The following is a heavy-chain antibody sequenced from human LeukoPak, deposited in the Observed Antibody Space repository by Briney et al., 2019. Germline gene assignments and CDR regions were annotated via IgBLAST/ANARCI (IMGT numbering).Heavy chain of an antibody. Sequence: SGGSLRLSCAASGFTFSDYYMSWIRQAPGKGLEWVSYISSSGSTIYYADSVKGRFTISRDNAKNSLYLQMNSLRAEDTAVYYCARDRYSSGARPVSFDYWGQGTLVTVSS. J-gene: IGHJ4*02. D-gene: IGHD6-19*01. CDR2: ISSSGSTI. CDR3: ARDRYSSGARPVSFDY. CDR1: GFTFSDYY. V-gene: IGHV3-11*04.